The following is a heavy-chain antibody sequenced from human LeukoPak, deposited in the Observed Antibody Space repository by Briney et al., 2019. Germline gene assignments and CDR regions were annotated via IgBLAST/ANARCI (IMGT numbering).Heavy chain of an antibody. D-gene: IGHD2-15*01. V-gene: IGHV3-30*18. CDR1: GFTLSSYG. CDR2: ISYDGSNK. Sequence: PGRPLRLSCAASGFTLSSYGMYWVRQAPGKGLEWVAVISYDGSNKYYADSVKGRFTISRDNSKNTLYLQMNSLRAEDTAVYYCAKGGWATQQHLDYWGQGTLVTVSS. J-gene: IGHJ4*02. CDR3: AKGGWATQQHLDY.